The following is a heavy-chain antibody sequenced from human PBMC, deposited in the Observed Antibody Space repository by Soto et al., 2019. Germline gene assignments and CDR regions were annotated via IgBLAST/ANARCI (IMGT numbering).Heavy chain of an antibody. CDR2: IYYSGST. Sequence: QVQLQESGPGLVKPSQTLSLTCTVSGGSISSGGYYWSWIRQHPGKGLEWIGYIYYSGSTYYNPSLKSRVTIPVDTPKNQFSLKLSSVTAADTAVYYCARDLWAGGDYGSPGWFDPWGQGTLVTVSS. J-gene: IGHJ5*02. D-gene: IGHD4-17*01. CDR3: ARDLWAGGDYGSPGWFDP. V-gene: IGHV4-31*03. CDR1: GGSISSGGYY.